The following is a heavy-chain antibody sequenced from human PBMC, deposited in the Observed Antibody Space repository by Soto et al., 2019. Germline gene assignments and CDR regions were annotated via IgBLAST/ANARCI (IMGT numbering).Heavy chain of an antibody. V-gene: IGHV3-48*02. Sequence: GGSLRLSCAASRFTFSSYSMNWVRQAPGKGLEWVSYISSSGTTIYYADSVKGRFTISRDNAKNSLYLQMNSLRDEDTAVYYCARDQSNIRVRGKGLWENNYYYYNMDVWGQGTMVTVSS. J-gene: IGHJ6*02. CDR1: RFTFSSYS. CDR3: ARDQSNIRVRGKGLWENNYYYYNMDV. D-gene: IGHD3-10*01. CDR2: ISSSGTTI.